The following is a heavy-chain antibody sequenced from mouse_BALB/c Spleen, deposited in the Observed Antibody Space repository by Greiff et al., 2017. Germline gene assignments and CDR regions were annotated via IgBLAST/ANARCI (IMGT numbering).Heavy chain of an antibody. V-gene: IGHV1-7*01. J-gene: IGHJ2*01. Sequence: QVQLQQSGAELAKPGASVKMSCKASGYTFTSYWMHWVKQRPGQGLEWIGYINPSTGYTEYNQKFKDKATLTADKSSSTAYMQLSSLTSEDSAVYYCARNYYGSSSLDYWGQGTTLTVSS. CDR1: GYTFTSYW. CDR2: INPSTGYT. D-gene: IGHD1-1*01. CDR3: ARNYYGSSSLDY.